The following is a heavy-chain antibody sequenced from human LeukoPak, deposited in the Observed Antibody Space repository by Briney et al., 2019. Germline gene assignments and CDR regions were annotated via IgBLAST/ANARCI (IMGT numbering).Heavy chain of an antibody. D-gene: IGHD1-7*01. CDR3: AKDEGTIWNSKNDPFDI. V-gene: IGHV3-30*17. CDR2: ISKDGSKT. J-gene: IGHJ3*02. Sequence: GGSLRLSCAASGFTFSDHVMHWVRQAPGMGLEWVAVISKDGSKTFYAGSVEGRFTFSRDNSENTLYLQMNYLKPEDMAVYYCAKDEGTIWNSKNDPFDIWGQGTMVTVSS. CDR1: GFTFSDHV.